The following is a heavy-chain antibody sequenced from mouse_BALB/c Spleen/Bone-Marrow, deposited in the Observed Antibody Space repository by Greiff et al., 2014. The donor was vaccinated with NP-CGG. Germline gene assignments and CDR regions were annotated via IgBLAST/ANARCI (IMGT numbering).Heavy chain of an antibody. J-gene: IGHJ3*01. CDR2: IYPSTGYT. CDR3: VYGNYYLAY. CDR1: GYTFNRSW. D-gene: IGHD2-1*01. V-gene: IGHV1-7*01. Sequence: QVQLQQSGAELAKPGASVTMSCKASGYTFNRSWMHWVKQRPGQGLEWIGYIYPSTGYTEYNQKFKDKATLTADKSSSTAYMQLMILTSEDSAVYYCVYGNYYLAYWGQGTLVTVSA.